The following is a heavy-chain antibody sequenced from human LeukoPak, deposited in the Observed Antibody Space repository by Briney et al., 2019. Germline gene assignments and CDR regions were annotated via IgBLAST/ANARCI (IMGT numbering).Heavy chain of an antibody. CDR2: INPNSGGT. CDR1: GYTFTGYY. Sequence: VSVKVSCKASGYTFTGYYMHWVRQAPGQGLEWMGRINPNSGGTNYAQKFQGRVTMTRDTSISTAYMELSRLRSDDTAVYYCARVRGSGSSKPPFDYWGQGTLVTVSS. V-gene: IGHV1-2*06. CDR3: ARVRGSGSSKPPFDY. J-gene: IGHJ4*02. D-gene: IGHD3-10*01.